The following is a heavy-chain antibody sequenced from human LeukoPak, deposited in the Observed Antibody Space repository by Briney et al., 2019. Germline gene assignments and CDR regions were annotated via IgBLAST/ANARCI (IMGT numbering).Heavy chain of an antibody. CDR2: INQDESAK. D-gene: IGHD3-10*01. Sequence: GGSLRLSCAASGFTISSHWMSWVRQAPGKGLEWVANINQDESAKYYVDSVKGRFTISRDNAKNTLYLQMDSLRAEDTAVYYCARGLSGRLYGSGRINYFDYWGQGTLVTVSS. J-gene: IGHJ4*02. CDR1: GFTISSHW. CDR3: ARGLSGRLYGSGRINYFDY. V-gene: IGHV3-7*01.